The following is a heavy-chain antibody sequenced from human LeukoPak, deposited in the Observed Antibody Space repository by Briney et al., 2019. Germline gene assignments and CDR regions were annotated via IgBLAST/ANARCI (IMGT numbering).Heavy chain of an antibody. Sequence: GESLKIPCKGSGYSFTSYWNGWGRQRPGKGLEWMGIIYPGDSDTRYSPSFQGQVTISADKSISTAYLQWSSLKASDTAMYYCARRDSSGWYGGGDYWGQGTLVTVSS. D-gene: IGHD6-19*01. CDR2: IYPGDSDT. J-gene: IGHJ4*02. V-gene: IGHV5-51*01. CDR3: ARRDSSGWYGGGDY. CDR1: GYSFTSYW.